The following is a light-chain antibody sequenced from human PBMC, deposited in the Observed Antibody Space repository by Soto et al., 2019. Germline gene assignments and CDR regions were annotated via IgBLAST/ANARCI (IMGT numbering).Light chain of an antibody. Sequence: EIVMTQSPATLSVSPGERATLSCRASQSVSSNLAWYQQKPGQAPRLLIYGASTRATGIPARFSGSGSGTEFPLTISSLQSEDFAVYYCQQYNNWPPVTFGTGTKVDIK. CDR2: GAS. CDR3: QQYNNWPPVT. V-gene: IGKV3-15*01. J-gene: IGKJ3*01. CDR1: QSVSSN.